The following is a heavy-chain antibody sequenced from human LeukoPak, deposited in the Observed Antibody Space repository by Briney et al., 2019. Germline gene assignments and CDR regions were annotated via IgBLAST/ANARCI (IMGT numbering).Heavy chain of an antibody. CDR1: GGSISSYY. Sequence: PSETLSLTCTVSGGSISSYYWSWIRQPPGKGLEWIGYTYTSGSTNYNPSLKSRVTISVDTSKNQFSLKLSSVTAADTAVYYCARLEIVVVPAVMGWFDPWGQGTLVTVSS. J-gene: IGHJ5*02. D-gene: IGHD2-2*01. V-gene: IGHV4-4*09. CDR2: TYTSGST. CDR3: ARLEIVVVPAVMGWFDP.